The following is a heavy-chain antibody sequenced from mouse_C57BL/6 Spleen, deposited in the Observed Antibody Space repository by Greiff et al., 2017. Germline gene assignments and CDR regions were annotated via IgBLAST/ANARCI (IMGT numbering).Heavy chain of an antibody. V-gene: IGHV1-4*01. J-gene: IGHJ4*01. CDR2: INPSSGYT. D-gene: IGHD2-4*01. CDR1: GYTFTSYT. CDR3: ARSVNDYYYARDY. Sequence: QVQLQQSGAELARSGASVKMSCKASGYTFTSYTMHWVKQRPGQGLEWIGYINPSSGYTKYNQKFKDKATLTADKSSSTAYMQLSSLTSEYSAVYYGARSVNDYYYARDYWGQGTSVTVSS.